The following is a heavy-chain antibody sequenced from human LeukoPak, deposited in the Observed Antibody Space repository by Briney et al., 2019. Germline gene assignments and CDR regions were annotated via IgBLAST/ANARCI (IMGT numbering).Heavy chain of an antibody. J-gene: IGHJ4*02. D-gene: IGHD3-10*01. CDR3: ATFRMVRGVRGWGY. CDR1: GYSFTSYW. V-gene: IGHV5-10-1*01. CDR2: FAPGVYNN. Sequence: GESLKISCKGSGYSFTSYWLCWVRELPGEGVEWMGRFAPGVYNNYYSPSFDRHVTISADKSSSTAYLQWSRLKATDTAMYYCATFRMVRGVRGWGYWGQGTLVTVSS.